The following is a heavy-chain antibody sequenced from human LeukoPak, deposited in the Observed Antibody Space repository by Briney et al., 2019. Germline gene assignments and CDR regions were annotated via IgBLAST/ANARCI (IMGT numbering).Heavy chain of an antibody. D-gene: IGHD3-22*01. J-gene: IGHJ4*02. V-gene: IGHV3-11*01. Sequence: GGSLRLSCAASGFTFSDYYMSWIRQAPGKGLEWVSYISSSGSTIYYADSVKGRFTISRDNAKNSLYLQMNSLRAEDTAVYYCTRPRYYDSSGYFGYWGQGTLVTVSS. CDR3: TRPRYYDSSGYFGY. CDR2: ISSSGSTI. CDR1: GFTFSDYY.